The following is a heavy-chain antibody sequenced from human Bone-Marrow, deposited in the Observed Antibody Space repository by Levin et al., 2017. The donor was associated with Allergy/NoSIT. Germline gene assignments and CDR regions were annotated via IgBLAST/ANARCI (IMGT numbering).Heavy chain of an antibody. J-gene: IGHJ3*02. CDR2: ISSRSSTM. Sequence: GGSLRLSCAASGFTFSSYSMNWVRQAPGKGLEWISYISSRSSTMYYADSVRGRFTISRDNAKNSLYLQMNSLRDEETAVYYCVRVQVAATSRAFDIWGQGTMVIVSS. CDR3: VRVQVAATSRAFDI. CDR1: GFTFSSYS. V-gene: IGHV3-48*02. D-gene: IGHD1-1*01.